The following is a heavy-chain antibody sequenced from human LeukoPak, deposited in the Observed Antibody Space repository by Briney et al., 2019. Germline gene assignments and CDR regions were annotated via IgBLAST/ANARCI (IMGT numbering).Heavy chain of an antibody. V-gene: IGHV4-34*01. D-gene: IGHD2/OR15-2a*01. J-gene: IGHJ4*02. CDR2: IHHSGGT. CDR1: GFTFSSYW. Sequence: GSLRLSCAASGFTFSSYWMSWVRRAPGKGLEWIGEIHHSGGTNYNPSLNFRVTISLDTSRNQFSLKLVSLTAADTAVYYCARVNRGRIDYWGQGILVTVSS. CDR3: ARVNRGRIDY.